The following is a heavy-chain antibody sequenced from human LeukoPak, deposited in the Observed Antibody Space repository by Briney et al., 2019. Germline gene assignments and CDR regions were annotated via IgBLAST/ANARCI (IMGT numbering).Heavy chain of an antibody. CDR2: ISSSSSYI. CDR3: ARDRSRDGYNSHMDV. Sequence: GGSLRLSCAASGFTFSSYSMNWVRQAPGKGLEWVSSISSSSSYIYYADSVKGRFTISRDNAKNSLYLQMNSLRAEDTAVYYCARDRSRDGYNSHMDVWGKGATVTVSS. CDR1: GFTFSSYS. V-gene: IGHV3-21*01. D-gene: IGHD5-24*01. J-gene: IGHJ6*03.